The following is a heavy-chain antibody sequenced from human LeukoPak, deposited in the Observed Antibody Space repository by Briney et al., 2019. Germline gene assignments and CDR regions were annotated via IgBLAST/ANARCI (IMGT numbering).Heavy chain of an antibody. V-gene: IGHV7-4-1*02. J-gene: IGHJ6*03. CDR2: INTNTGNP. CDR3: ARDYYDSSGYYWSWQYYYYMDV. D-gene: IGHD3-22*01. Sequence: ASVKVSCTASGYTFTSYAMNWVRQAPGQGLEWMGWINTNTGNPTYAQGFTGRFVFSLDTSVSTAYLQISSLKAEDTAVYYCARDYYDSSGYYWSWQYYYYMDVWGKGTTVTVSS. CDR1: GYTFTSYA.